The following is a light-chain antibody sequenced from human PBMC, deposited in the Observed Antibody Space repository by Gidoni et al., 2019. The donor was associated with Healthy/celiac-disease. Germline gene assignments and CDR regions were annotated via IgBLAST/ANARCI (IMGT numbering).Light chain of an antibody. CDR3: QKYNSAPLT. Sequence: DIHMTQSPSSLSASVGDRVTITRRASQGISNYLAWYQQKPGKVPKLLIYAASTLQSGVPSRFSGSGSGTDFTLTISSLQPEDVATYYCQKYNSAPLTFGGGTKVEIK. CDR1: QGISNY. CDR2: AAS. V-gene: IGKV1-27*01. J-gene: IGKJ4*01.